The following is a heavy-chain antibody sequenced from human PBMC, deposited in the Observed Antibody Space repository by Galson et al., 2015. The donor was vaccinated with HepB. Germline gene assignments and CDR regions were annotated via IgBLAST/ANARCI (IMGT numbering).Heavy chain of an antibody. CDR1: GFTVSSNY. CDR3: ARDYYGSGSYPYEAFDI. Sequence: SLSLSCAASGFTVSSNYMSWVRHAPGKGLEWVSVIYSGGTTYYADSVKGRFTISRHNSKNTLYLQMNSLRAEDTAVYYCARDYYGSGSYPYEAFDIWGQGTMVTVSS. J-gene: IGHJ3*02. V-gene: IGHV3-53*04. CDR2: IYSGGTT. D-gene: IGHD3-10*01.